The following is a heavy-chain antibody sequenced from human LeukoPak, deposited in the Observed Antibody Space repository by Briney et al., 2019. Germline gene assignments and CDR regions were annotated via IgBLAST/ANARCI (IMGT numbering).Heavy chain of an antibody. D-gene: IGHD4-17*01. CDR1: GFTFSSYG. CDR3: AKGYGDYDRYYYGMDV. V-gene: IGHV3-30*18. J-gene: IGHJ6*02. Sequence: GRSLRLSCAASGFTFSSYGMRWVRQAPGKGLEWVAVISYDGSNKYYADSVKGRFTISRDNSKNTPYLQMNSLRAEDTAVYYCAKGYGDYDRYYYGMDVWGQGTTVTVSS. CDR2: ISYDGSNK.